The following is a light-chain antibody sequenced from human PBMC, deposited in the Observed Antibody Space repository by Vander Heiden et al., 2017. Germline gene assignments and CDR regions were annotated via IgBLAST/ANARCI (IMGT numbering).Light chain of an antibody. CDR1: QSISIY. Sequence: DIQMTQSPSSLSASVGDRVTITCRASQSISIYLNWYQQKPGKAPKLLIYGASSLQSGVPSRFSGSGSGTDFTLTISRLQPEDFATYYCQHSSSTRTFGPGTKVDTK. J-gene: IGKJ3*01. V-gene: IGKV1-39*01. CDR3: QHSSSTRT. CDR2: GAS.